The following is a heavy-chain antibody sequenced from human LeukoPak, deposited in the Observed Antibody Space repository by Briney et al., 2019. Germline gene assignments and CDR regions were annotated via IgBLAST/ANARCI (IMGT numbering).Heavy chain of an antibody. Sequence: ASVNVSCKVSGYTLTELSMHWVRQAPGKGLEGMGGFDPEDGETIYAQKFQGRVTTTEDTSTDTAYMELSSLRSEDTAVYYCATDPRDGSGSYWLNYWGQGTLVSVSS. CDR2: FDPEDGET. V-gene: IGHV1-24*01. CDR1: GYTLTELS. D-gene: IGHD3-10*01. J-gene: IGHJ4*02. CDR3: ATDPRDGSGSYWLNY.